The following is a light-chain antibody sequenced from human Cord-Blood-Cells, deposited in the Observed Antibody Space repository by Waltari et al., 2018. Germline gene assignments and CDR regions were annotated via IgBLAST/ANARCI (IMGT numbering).Light chain of an antibody. Sequence: DIQLIQSPSFLSASVGDRITITCRASQGISSYLAWYQQKPGKAPKLLIYAASTLQSVVPSRFSGSGSGTEFTLTISSLQPEDFSTYYCQQLNSYPYSFGQGTKLEIK. CDR2: AAS. CDR1: QGISSY. J-gene: IGKJ2*03. V-gene: IGKV1-9*01. CDR3: QQLNSYPYS.